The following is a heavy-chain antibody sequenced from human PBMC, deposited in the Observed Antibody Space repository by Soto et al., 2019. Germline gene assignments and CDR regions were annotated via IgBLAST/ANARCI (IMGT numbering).Heavy chain of an antibody. D-gene: IGHD1-7*01. V-gene: IGHV4-59*01. CDR3: ARDRVGEELELLGHWYFDL. J-gene: IGHJ2*01. CDR1: GGSISSYY. Sequence: SETLSLTCTVSGGSISSYYWSWIRQPPGKGLEWIGYIYYSGSTNYNPSLKSRVTISVDTSKNQFSLKLSSVTAADTAVYYCARDRVGEELELLGHWYFDLWGRGTLVTVSS. CDR2: IYYSGST.